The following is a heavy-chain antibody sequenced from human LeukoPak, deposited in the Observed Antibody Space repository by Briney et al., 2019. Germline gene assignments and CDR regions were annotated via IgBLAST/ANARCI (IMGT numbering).Heavy chain of an antibody. CDR2: IDWHDDT. CDR1: GFSLSTSGIC. D-gene: IGHD3-9*01. CDR3: ARNNYAILHQYYYGMDV. V-gene: IGHV2-70*01. J-gene: IGHJ6*02. Sequence: SRPALCKPTQTLTLTCTFAGFSLSTSGICVSWSRRPRVDALVWLGPIDWHDDTYYSTSLKTRLTISKDTSQTQVVLTMTNMDPVDTATYYCARNNYAILHQYYYGMDVWGQGPTVTVSS.